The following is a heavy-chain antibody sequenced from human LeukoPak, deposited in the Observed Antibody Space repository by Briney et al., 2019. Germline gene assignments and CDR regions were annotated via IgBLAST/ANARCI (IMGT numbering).Heavy chain of an antibody. CDR1: GGSISSYY. V-gene: IGHV4-4*07. J-gene: IGHJ5*02. CDR2: IYTSGST. Sequence: SETLSLTCTVSGGSISSYYWSWIRQPAGKGLEWIGRIYTSGSTYYNPSLKSRVTISVDTSKNQFSLKLSSVTVADTAVYYCARNRYYYGSGNYGVPNWFDPWGQGTLVTVSS. CDR3: ARNRYYYGSGNYGVPNWFDP. D-gene: IGHD3-10*01.